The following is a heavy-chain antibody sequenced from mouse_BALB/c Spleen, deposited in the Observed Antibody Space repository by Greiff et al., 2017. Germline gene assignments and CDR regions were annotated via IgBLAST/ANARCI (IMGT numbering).Heavy chain of an antibody. J-gene: IGHJ3*01. V-gene: IGHV2-9*02. D-gene: IGHD2-3*01. CDR2: IWAGGST. CDR3: ARYYDGYSGFAY. Sequence: VMLVESGPGLVAPSQSLSITCTVSGFSLTSYGVHWVRQPPGKGLEWLGVIWAGGSTNYNSALMSRLSISKDNSKSQVFLKMNSLQTDDTAMYYCARYYDGYSGFAYWGQGTLVTVSA. CDR1: GFSLTSYG.